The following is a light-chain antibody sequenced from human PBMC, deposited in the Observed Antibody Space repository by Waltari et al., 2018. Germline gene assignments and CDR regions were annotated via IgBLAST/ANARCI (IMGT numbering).Light chain of an antibody. CDR1: SSDVGGYDF. CDR3: CSCAVTSASYV. V-gene: IGLV2-11*01. CDR2: DVT. J-gene: IGLJ1*01. Sequence: QSVLTQPPSVSGSPGHSVTISCTGTSSDVGGYDFVSWYQQDPGKAPKLLIFDVTKRASGVPSRFSASKSGDTASLTISGLQAEDEADYYCCSCAVTSASYVFGGGTKVIV.